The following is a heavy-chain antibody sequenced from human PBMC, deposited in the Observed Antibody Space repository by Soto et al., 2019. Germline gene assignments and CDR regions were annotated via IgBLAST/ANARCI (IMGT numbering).Heavy chain of an antibody. D-gene: IGHD3-10*01. CDR1: GFTFSSYS. CDR3: TRDSSYYGAGRGVLDY. V-gene: IGHV3-48*01. CDR2: ISSSSSTI. J-gene: IGHJ4*02. Sequence: GGSLRLSCAASGFTFSSYSMNWVRQAPGKGLEWVSYISSSSSTIYYADSVKGRFTISRDNAKNSLYLQMNSLRAEDTAVYYCTRDSSYYGAGRGVLDYWGQGTLVTVSS.